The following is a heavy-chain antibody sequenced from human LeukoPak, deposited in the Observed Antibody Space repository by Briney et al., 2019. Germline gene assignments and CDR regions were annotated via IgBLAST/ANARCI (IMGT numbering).Heavy chain of an antibody. Sequence: PGGSLRLSCAASGFTFSNYWMSWVRQAPEKGLEWVANIKPDGSEIYSVDSVKGRFTISRDNAKNSLYLQMNSLRAEDTAVYYCARTLRFFRFLDVWGQGTTVTVSS. CDR2: IKPDGSEI. J-gene: IGHJ6*02. D-gene: IGHD3-3*01. V-gene: IGHV3-7*03. CDR1: GFTFSNYW. CDR3: ARTLRFFRFLDV.